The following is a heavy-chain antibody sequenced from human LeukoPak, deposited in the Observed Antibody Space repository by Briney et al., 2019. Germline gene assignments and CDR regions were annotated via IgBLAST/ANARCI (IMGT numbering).Heavy chain of an antibody. V-gene: IGHV1-18*01. CDR2: ISGYNGKT. Sequence: ASVKVSCKASGHTFSNYGITWVRQAPGQGLEWVGWISGYNGKTEYAQKLQGRVSMTTDTSTSIAYMELRSLTSDDTAVYYCARDNTGRSPHENPFDPWGQGTLVTVSS. CDR3: ARDNTGRSPHENPFDP. D-gene: IGHD1-26*01. CDR1: GHTFSNYG. J-gene: IGHJ5*02.